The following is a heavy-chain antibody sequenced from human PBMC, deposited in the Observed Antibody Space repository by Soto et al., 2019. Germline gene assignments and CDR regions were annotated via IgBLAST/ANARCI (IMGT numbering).Heavy chain of an antibody. V-gene: IGHV1-69*08. CDR1: GGTFSSYT. J-gene: IGHJ4*02. CDR3: ARDPKGFCELLTDY. Sequence: QVQLVQSGAEVKKPGSSVTVSCKASGGTFSSYTISWVRQAPGQGLEWMGMIIPILGIANYAQKFQGRVTITADKSTSTAYMELSSLRSEDTAVYSCARDPKGFCELLTDYWGQGTLVTVSS. CDR2: IIPILGIA. D-gene: IGHD3-10*01.